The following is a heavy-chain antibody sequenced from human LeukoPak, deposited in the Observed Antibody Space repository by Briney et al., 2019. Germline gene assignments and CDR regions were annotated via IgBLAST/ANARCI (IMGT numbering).Heavy chain of an antibody. V-gene: IGHV3-33*01. CDR3: ARDSSSSWYWGDY. J-gene: IGHJ4*02. CDR2: IWYDGSNK. CDR1: GFTFSSYG. Sequence: GGSLRLSCAASGFTFSSYGMHWVRQAPGKGLEWVAVIWYDGSNKYYADSVKGRFTISRDNPKNTLYLQMNSLRAEDTAVYYCARDSSSSWYWGDYWGQGTLVTVSS. D-gene: IGHD6-13*01.